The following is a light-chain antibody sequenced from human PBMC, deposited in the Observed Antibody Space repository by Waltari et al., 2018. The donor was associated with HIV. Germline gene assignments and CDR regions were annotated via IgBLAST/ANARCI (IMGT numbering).Light chain of an antibody. CDR3: QSYDSRLSCSVV. V-gene: IGLV1-40*01. J-gene: IGLJ2*01. CDR2: DNN. Sequence: QSALTQPPSVSGAPGQSVTISCSGSNSNIGAGFDVHWYQQVPGTAPRLLSYDNNDRPSGVPDRFAGSKSGTSASLAINGLQSEDEADYYCQSYDSRLSCSVVFGGGTKVTVL. CDR1: NSNIGAGFD.